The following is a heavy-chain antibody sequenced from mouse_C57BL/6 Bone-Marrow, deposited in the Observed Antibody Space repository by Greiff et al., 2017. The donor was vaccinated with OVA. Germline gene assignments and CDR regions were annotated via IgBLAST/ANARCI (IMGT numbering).Heavy chain of an antibody. CDR3: ASPTVGYFDV. CDR2: IRNKANGYTT. J-gene: IGHJ1*03. D-gene: IGHD1-1*01. Sequence: VQLKESGGGLVQPGGSLSLSCAASGFTFTDYYMSWVRQPPGKALEWLGFIRNKANGYTTEYSASVKGRFTISRDNSQSILYLQMNALRAEDSATYYCASPTVGYFDVWGTGTTVTVSS. V-gene: IGHV7-3*01. CDR1: GFTFTDYY.